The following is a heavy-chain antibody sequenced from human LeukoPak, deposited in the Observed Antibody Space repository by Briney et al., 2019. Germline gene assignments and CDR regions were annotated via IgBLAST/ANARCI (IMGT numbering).Heavy chain of an antibody. CDR3: ARQGSGTSSSFSYFYYYMDV. D-gene: IGHD2-2*01. CDR1: GGSFSGYY. Sequence: SETLSLTCAVYGGSFSGYYWSWIRQPPGKGLEGIGEINHSGSTNYNPSLKSRVTISVDTSKNQFSLKLSSVTAADTAVSSCARQGSGTSSSFSYFYYYMDVWGKGTTVTVSS. J-gene: IGHJ6*03. CDR2: INHSGST. V-gene: IGHV4-34*01.